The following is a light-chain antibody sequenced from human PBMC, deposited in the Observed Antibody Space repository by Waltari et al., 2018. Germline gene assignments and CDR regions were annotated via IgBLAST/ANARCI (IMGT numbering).Light chain of an antibody. Sequence: QAALTQSPSVSGSPGPSVPISCTGTSSDIGNYNRVSWYQQHPGKAPKLVIYDVSKRPSGFSDRFSGSKSGNTASLIISGLQAEDEADYYCTSYASSSTFGVFGGGTRLTVL. CDR3: TSYASSSTFGV. V-gene: IGLV2-18*02. J-gene: IGLJ2*01. CDR2: DVS. CDR1: SSDIGNYNR.